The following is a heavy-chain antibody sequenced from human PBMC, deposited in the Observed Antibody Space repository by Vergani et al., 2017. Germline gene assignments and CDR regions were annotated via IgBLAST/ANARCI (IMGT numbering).Heavy chain of an antibody. CDR1: GCSISSSSSY. Sequence: QLQLQESGPGLVKPSETLSLTCTVSGCSISSSSSYWGWIRQPPGKGLEWIGSFYYSGNTYYNPSLKSRVTISVDTSNNQFSLKLSSVTAADTAVYYCARQMRIVGVPGYGFDPWGQGTLVTVSS. CDR2: FYYSGNT. J-gene: IGHJ5*02. CDR3: ARQMRIVGVPGYGFDP. V-gene: IGHV4-39*07. D-gene: IGHD2-2*01.